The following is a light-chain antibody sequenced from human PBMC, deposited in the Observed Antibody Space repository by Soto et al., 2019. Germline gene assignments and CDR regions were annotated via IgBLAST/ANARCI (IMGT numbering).Light chain of an antibody. J-gene: IGLJ2*01. CDR3: SSYTSRTTPNVI. CDR1: NRDVGAYSF. CDR2: EVS. Sequence: QSALTQPASVSGSPGQSITISCTGTNRDVGAYSFVSWYQQHPGKAPKLMISEVSKRPSGVSNRFSGSKSGNTASLTVSGLQADDEADYYCSSYTSRTTPNVIFGGGTKVTVL. V-gene: IGLV2-14*01.